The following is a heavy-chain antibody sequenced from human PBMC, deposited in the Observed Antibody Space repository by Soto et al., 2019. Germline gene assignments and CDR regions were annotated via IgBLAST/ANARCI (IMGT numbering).Heavy chain of an antibody. D-gene: IGHD6-13*01. CDR2: TYYRSKWYN. J-gene: IGHJ5*02. CDR1: GDSVSSNSAA. Sequence: RSHTLSLTCAISGDSVSSNSAAWNWIRQSPSRGLEWLGRTYYRSKWYNDYAVSVKSRITINPDTSKNQFSLQLNSVTPEDTAVYYCAYSSSWYGWFDPWGQGNLVTVSS. CDR3: AYSSSWYGWFDP. V-gene: IGHV6-1*01.